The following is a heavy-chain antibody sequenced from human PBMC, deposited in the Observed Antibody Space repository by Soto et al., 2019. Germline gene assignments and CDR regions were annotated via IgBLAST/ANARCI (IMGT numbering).Heavy chain of an antibody. CDR3: ARGITIFGGLPH. CDR2: IIPIFGTS. J-gene: IGHJ4*02. CDR1: GGTFSSYA. Sequence: QVQLVQSGAEVKKPGSSVKVSCKASGGTFSSYAISWVRQAPGQGLAWMGGIIPIFGTSNYAQKVQGRGTITADECTSTAYIELSSLRSEDPAVYYGARGITIFGGLPHWGQGTLVTVSS. V-gene: IGHV1-69*01. D-gene: IGHD3-3*01.